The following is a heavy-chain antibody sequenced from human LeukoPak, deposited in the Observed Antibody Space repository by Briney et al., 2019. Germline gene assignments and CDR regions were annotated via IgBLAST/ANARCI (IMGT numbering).Heavy chain of an antibody. CDR1: GFTFSSYS. J-gene: IGHJ4*02. CDR3: ARSRLGDYLFYFDY. Sequence: GGSLRLSCAASGFTFSSYSMNWDRQAPGKGLEWVSSISSSSSYIYYADSVKGRFTISRDNAKNSLYLQMNSLRAEDTAVYYCARSRLGDYLFYFDYWGQGTLVTVSP. CDR2: ISSSSSYI. D-gene: IGHD4-17*01. V-gene: IGHV3-21*01.